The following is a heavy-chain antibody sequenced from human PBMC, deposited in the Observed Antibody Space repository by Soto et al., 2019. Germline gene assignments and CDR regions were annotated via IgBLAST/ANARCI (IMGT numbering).Heavy chain of an antibody. CDR3: ARGGYYDNSWGKLSHYGLDV. CDR1: GYTFIRYG. V-gene: IGHV1-18*01. D-gene: IGHD3-16*01. CDR2: ISPYNDYT. J-gene: IGHJ6*02. Sequence: QVQLAQSANEVKKPGASVRVSCKAAGYTFIRYGIAWVRQAPGQGLEWMGWISPYNDYTVYAQKFQGRVSMTADTSTRTVYIKLGGLKSDDTAVYYCARGGYYDNSWGKLSHYGLDVWGQGTSVSVSS.